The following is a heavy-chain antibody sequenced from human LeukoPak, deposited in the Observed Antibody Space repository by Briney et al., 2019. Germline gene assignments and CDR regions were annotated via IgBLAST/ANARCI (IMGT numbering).Heavy chain of an antibody. CDR1: GFTFSSYD. CDR3: ARVDAFDL. CDR2: ISSSSSYI. J-gene: IGHJ3*01. Sequence: TGGSLRLSCAASGFTFSSYDMNWVRQAPGKGLEWVSYISSSSSYIYYADSVKGRFTISRDNAKNSLYLQMNSLRAEDTVVYYCARVDAFDLWGQGTMVTVSP. V-gene: IGHV3-21*01.